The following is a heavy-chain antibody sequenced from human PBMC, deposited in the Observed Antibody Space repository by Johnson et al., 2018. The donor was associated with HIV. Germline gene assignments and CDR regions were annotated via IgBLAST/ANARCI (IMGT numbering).Heavy chain of an antibody. CDR1: GFPFDDYA. D-gene: IGHD3-22*01. J-gene: IGHJ3*02. CDR2: ISWNSGSI. CDR3: ARDQKYETMIVVVWWAFDI. V-gene: IGHV3-9*01. Sequence: VLLVESGGGLVQPGRSLRLSCAASGFPFDDYAMHWVRQAPGKGLEWVSGISWNSGSIGYEDSVKGRFTISRDNAKNSLYLQMNSLRAEDTALYHCARDQKYETMIVVVWWAFDIWGQGTMVTVSS.